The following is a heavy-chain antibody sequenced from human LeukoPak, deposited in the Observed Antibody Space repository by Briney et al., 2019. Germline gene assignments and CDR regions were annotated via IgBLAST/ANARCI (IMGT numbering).Heavy chain of an antibody. CDR2: IKEDGSVK. V-gene: IGHV3-7*01. CDR1: GFPLSDWR. Sequence: GGSLRLSCAASGFPLSDWRMSWVRQAPGKGLEWVANIKEDGSVKSYVGSVKGRFTISRDNAKKSLYLQMSSLRAEDTAVYYCARRNNFDYWGQGTLVTVSS. CDR3: ARRNNFDY. J-gene: IGHJ4*02. D-gene: IGHD4-11*01.